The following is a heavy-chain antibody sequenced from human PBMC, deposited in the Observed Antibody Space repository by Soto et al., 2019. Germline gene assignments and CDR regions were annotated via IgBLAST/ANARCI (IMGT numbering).Heavy chain of an antibody. CDR3: ARVDDSSGYYGY. D-gene: IGHD3-22*01. V-gene: IGHV1-69*13. CDR2: IIPISGTA. J-gene: IGHJ4*02. Sequence: ASVKVSCKASGGTFSSYAISWVRQAPGQGLEWMGGIIPISGTANYAQKFQGRVTITADESTSTAYMELSSLRSEDTAVYYCARVDDSSGYYGYWGQGTLVTVSS. CDR1: GGTFSSYA.